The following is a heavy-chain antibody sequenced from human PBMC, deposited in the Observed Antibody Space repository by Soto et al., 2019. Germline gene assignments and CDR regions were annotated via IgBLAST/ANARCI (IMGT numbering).Heavy chain of an antibody. D-gene: IGHD5-12*01. CDR2: ISYDGSNK. J-gene: IGHJ3*02. V-gene: IGHV3-30*18. CDR1: GFTFSSYG. CDR3: AKDSGYSGYDFLSVWAFDI. Sequence: QVQLVESGGGVVQPGRSLRLSCAASGFTFSSYGMHWVRQAPGKGLEWVAVISYDGSNKYYADSVKGRFTISRDNSKKTLYLQMNSLRAEDTVVYYCAKDSGYSGYDFLSVWAFDIWGQGTMVTVSS.